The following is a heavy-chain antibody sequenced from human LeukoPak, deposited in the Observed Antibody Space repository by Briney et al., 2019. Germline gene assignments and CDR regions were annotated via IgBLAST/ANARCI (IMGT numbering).Heavy chain of an antibody. V-gene: IGHV3-30*18. J-gene: IGHJ4*02. CDR1: GSTFSSYG. CDR2: ISYDGSNK. CDR3: AKETQDIVVVPAAMRFDY. Sequence: PGRSLRLSCAASGSTFSSYGMHWVRQAPGKGLEWVAVISYDGSNKYYADSVKGRFTISRDNSKNTLYLQMNSLRAEDTAVYYCAKETQDIVVVPAAMRFDYWGQGTLVTVSS. D-gene: IGHD2-2*01.